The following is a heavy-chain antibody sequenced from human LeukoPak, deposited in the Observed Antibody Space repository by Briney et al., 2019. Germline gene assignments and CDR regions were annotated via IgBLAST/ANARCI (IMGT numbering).Heavy chain of an antibody. Sequence: SVKVSCKASGGTFSSYAISWVRQAPGQGLEWMGRIIPILGIANYAQKFQGRVTITADKSTSTAYMELSSLRSEDTAVYYCARDHDPYNYYGLDVWGQGTTVTVSS. J-gene: IGHJ6*02. CDR2: IIPILGIA. CDR3: ARDHDPYNYYGLDV. CDR1: GGTFSSYA. V-gene: IGHV1-69*04.